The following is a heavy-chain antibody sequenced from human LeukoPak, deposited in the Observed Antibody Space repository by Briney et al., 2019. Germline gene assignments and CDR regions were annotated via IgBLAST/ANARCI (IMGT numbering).Heavy chain of an antibody. CDR2: IVVASGNT. D-gene: IGHD5-24*01. CDR3: AAAPIEMQQRGFDY. Sequence: SVKVSCKASGFTFTNSAMQWVRQARGQRLEWIGWIVVASGNTKYPQKFQERVTITRDMSTSTAYMELSSLSPEDTAVYYCAAAPIEMQQRGFDYWGQGTLVTVSS. J-gene: IGHJ4*02. V-gene: IGHV1-58*02. CDR1: GFTFTNSA.